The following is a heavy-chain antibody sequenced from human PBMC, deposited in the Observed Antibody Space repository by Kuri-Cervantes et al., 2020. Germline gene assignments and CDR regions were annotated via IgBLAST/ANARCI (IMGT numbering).Heavy chain of an antibody. CDR1: GYSISSGYF. CDR3: AREERTLAKTYYYYYYMDV. J-gene: IGHJ6*03. Sequence: SQTLSLTCAVFGYSISSGYFWGWIRQPPGKGLEWIGIIYHSGSTYYNPSLKSRATISIDTSKNQFSLKLSSVTAADTAVYYCAREERTLAKTYYYYYYMDVGGKGTTVTVSS. V-gene: IGHV4-38-2*02. D-gene: IGHD5-12*01. CDR2: IYHSGST.